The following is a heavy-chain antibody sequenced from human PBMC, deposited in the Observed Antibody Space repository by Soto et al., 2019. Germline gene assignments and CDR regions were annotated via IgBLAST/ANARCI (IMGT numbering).Heavy chain of an antibody. J-gene: IGHJ6*03. CDR3: WKMLLFVHRADMAV. V-gene: IGHV1-69*02. CDR1: GDSLTSYT. Sequence: QVQLVQSGAEVKKPGSSVRISCEVSGDSLTSYTFTWVRQAPGQGLEWMGRVIPIQGKADDALKIQDRVTISADKSKNTVYMELRRLTLDDTAVYYCWKMLLFVHRADMAVWGKGTTVTVAS. D-gene: IGHD1-1*01. CDR2: VIPIQGKA.